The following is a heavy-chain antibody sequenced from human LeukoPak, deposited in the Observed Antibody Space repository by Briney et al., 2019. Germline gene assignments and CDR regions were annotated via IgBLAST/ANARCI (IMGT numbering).Heavy chain of an antibody. CDR3: AKGGSYGSFDY. Sequence: GGSLRLSCAASGFTFSGYPMHWVRQAPGKGPEWVAVISYDGSNKYYAESVKGRFTISRDNSKNTLYLQMNSLRAEDTAVYYCAKGGSYGSFDYWGQGTLVTLSS. V-gene: IGHV3-30*04. D-gene: IGHD1-26*01. J-gene: IGHJ4*02. CDR1: GFTFSGYP. CDR2: ISYDGSNK.